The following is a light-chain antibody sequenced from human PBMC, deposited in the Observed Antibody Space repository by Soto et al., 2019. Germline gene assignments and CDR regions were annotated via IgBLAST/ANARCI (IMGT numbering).Light chain of an antibody. J-gene: IGLJ2*01. Sequence: QSALSQPASVSGSPGQSITISCAGTSSDVGGYNYVSWYQQYPGKAPKLMIYEVSNRPSGVSNRFSGSKSGSTASLTISGLQAEDEADYYCSSYTSSSTYVLFGGGTKLTVL. CDR2: EVS. CDR1: SSDVGGYNY. V-gene: IGLV2-14*01. CDR3: SSYTSSSTYVL.